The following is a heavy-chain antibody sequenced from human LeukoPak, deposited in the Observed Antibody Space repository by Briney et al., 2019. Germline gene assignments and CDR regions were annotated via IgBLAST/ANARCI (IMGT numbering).Heavy chain of an antibody. CDR2: INHSGST. Sequence: PSETLSLTCAVYGGSFSGYYWSWIRQPPGKGLEWIGEINHSGSTNYNPSLKSRVTMSVDTSKNQFSLKLSSVTAADTAVYYCARGDQVGAVDYWGQGTLVTVSS. D-gene: IGHD1-26*01. CDR1: GGSFSGYY. V-gene: IGHV4-34*01. J-gene: IGHJ4*02. CDR3: ARGDQVGAVDY.